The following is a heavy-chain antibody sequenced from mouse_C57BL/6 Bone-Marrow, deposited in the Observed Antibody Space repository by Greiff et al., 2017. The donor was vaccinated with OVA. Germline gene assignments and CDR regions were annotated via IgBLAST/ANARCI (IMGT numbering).Heavy chain of an antibody. Sequence: QVQLQQPGAELVKPGASVKMSCKASGYTFTSYWITWVKQRPGQGLEWIGDIYPGSGSTNYNEKFKSKATLTVDTSSSTAYMQLSSLTSEDSAVYYCARVDYGYVWFAYWGQGTLVTVSA. J-gene: IGHJ3*01. CDR1: GYTFTSYW. V-gene: IGHV1-55*01. CDR2: IYPGSGST. CDR3: ARVDYGYVWFAY. D-gene: IGHD2-2*01.